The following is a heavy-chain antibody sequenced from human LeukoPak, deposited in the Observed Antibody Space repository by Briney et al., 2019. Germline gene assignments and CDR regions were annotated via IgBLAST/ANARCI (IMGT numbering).Heavy chain of an antibody. D-gene: IGHD6-13*01. CDR2: ISYDGSNK. CDR1: GFTFSSYG. CDR3: AKPRKMYSSSWYYFDY. J-gene: IGHJ4*02. V-gene: IGHV3-30*18. Sequence: PRGSCTLSCAASGFTFSSYGMHWVRQAPGKGLEWVAVISYDGSNKYYAHSVKGRFTISRDNSKNTLYLQMNSLRAEDTAVYYCAKPRKMYSSSWYYFDYWGEGTIVPVSS.